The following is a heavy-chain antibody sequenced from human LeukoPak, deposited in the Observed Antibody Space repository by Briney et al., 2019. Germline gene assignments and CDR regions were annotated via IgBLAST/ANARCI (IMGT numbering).Heavy chain of an antibody. J-gene: IGHJ4*02. V-gene: IGHV5-51*01. CDR2: IYPGDSDT. D-gene: IGHD2-2*01. CDR3: ATYVCTSTTCSFDY. CDR1: GFIFTDYW. Sequence: GESLKTSCKGSGFIFTDYWIGWVRQMPGKGLEWMGIIYPGDSDTRYSPSFQGQATISVDKSISTAYLQWTSLKASDTAMYYCATYVCTSTTCSFDYWGQGTLVTVSS.